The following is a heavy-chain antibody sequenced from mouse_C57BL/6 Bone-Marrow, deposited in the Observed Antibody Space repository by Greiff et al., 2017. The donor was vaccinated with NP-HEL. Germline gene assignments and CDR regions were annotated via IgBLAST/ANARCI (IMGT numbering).Heavy chain of an antibody. J-gene: IGHJ2*01. Sequence: QVQLKQSGPELVKPGASVKISCKASGYAFSSSWMNWVKQRPGKGLEWIGRIYPGDGDTNYNGKFKGKATLTADKSSSTAYMQLSSLTSEDSAVYFCARGEDYYGSSLFDYWGQGTTLTVSS. D-gene: IGHD1-1*01. V-gene: IGHV1-82*01. CDR1: GYAFSSSW. CDR2: IYPGDGDT. CDR3: ARGEDYYGSSLFDY.